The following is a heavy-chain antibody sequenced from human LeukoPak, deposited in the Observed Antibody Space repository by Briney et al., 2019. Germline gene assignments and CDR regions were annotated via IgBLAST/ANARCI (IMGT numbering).Heavy chain of an antibody. CDR2: IYSGGST. Sequence: GGSLRLSCAASGFTVSSNYMSWVRQAPGKGLEWVSVIYSGGSTYYADSVKGRFTISRDNSKNTLYLQMNSLRAEDTAVYYCATHYDYVWERDYWGQGTLVTVSS. D-gene: IGHD3-16*01. J-gene: IGHJ4*02. V-gene: IGHV3-66*01. CDR3: ATHYDYVWERDY. CDR1: GFTVSSNY.